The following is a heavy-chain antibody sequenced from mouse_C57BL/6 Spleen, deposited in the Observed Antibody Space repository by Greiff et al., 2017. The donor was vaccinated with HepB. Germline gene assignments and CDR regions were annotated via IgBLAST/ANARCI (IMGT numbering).Heavy chain of an antibody. CDR2: IYPRSGNT. CDR3: AFYYYGSSSWCAY. CDR1: GYTFTSYG. V-gene: IGHV1-81*01. Sequence: VQLQQSGAELARPGASVKLSCKASGYTFTSYGISWVKQRTGQGLEWIGEIYPRSGNTYYNEKFKGKATLTADKSSSTAYMELRSLTSEDSAVYFCAFYYYGSSSWCAYWGQGTLVTVSA. J-gene: IGHJ3*01. D-gene: IGHD1-1*01.